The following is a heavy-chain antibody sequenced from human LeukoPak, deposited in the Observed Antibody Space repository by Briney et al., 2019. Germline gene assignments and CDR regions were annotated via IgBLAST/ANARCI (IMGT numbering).Heavy chain of an antibody. CDR1: GYTFTSYD. CDR2: MNPNSGNT. D-gene: IGHD6-19*01. CDR3: ARESIAVAGTAYFQH. J-gene: IGHJ1*01. V-gene: IGHV1-8*01. Sequence: GASVKVSCKASGYTFTSYDINWVRQATGQGLEWMGWMNPNSGNTGYAQKFQGRVTMTRNTSISTAYMELSSLRSEDTAVYYCARESIAVAGTAYFQHWGQGTLVTVSS.